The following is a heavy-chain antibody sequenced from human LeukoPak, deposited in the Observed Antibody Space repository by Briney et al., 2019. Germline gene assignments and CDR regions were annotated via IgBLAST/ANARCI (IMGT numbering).Heavy chain of an antibody. CDR2: IGAGGTFT. CDR3: ARGKYSSGWFDY. V-gene: IGHV3-23*01. D-gene: IGHD6-19*01. CDR1: GFTFSSYA. Sequence: GGSLRLSCTASGFTFSSYAMNWVRQAPGKGLEWVSGIGAGGTFTYYADSVKGRFTISRDNSRNTLYLQMNSLRAEDTAVYYCARGKYSSGWFDYWGQGTLVTVSS. J-gene: IGHJ4*02.